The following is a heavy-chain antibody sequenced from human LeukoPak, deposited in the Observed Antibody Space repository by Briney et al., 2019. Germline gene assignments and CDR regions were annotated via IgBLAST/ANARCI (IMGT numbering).Heavy chain of an antibody. CDR1: GGSINSGDYY. CDR2: IYYSGST. V-gene: IGHV4-30-4*01. D-gene: IGHD2-15*01. CDR3: ARKVVADTAFDF. J-gene: IGHJ4*02. Sequence: KTSETLSLTCTVSGGSINSGDYYWTWIRQPPGKGLEWIGYIYYSGSTYYNPSLKSRVAISIDTSKKQFLLDLSSVTAADTAVYYCARKVVADTAFDFWGQGTLVTVSS.